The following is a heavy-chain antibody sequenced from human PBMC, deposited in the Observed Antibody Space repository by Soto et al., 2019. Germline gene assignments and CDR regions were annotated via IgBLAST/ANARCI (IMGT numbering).Heavy chain of an antibody. CDR3: ARDDCSSTSCLFDY. D-gene: IGHD2-2*01. V-gene: IGHV4-31*01. CDR2: IYYSGST. CDR1: GGSMSSGRYY. J-gene: IGHJ4*02. Sequence: QVQLQESGPGLVKPSQTLSLTCTVSGGSMSSGRYYWSWIRQHPGKGLEWIGFIYYSGSTYYNPSLKSPVTISVDTSKNQFSLKLSSVTAADAAVYYCARDDCSSTSCLFDYWGQGTLVSVSS.